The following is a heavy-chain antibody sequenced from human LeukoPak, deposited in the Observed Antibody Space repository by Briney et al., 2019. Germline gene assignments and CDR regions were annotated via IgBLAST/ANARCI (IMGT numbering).Heavy chain of an antibody. CDR2: IYYSGSS. CDR3: ARDLGLYSSSAAGMDV. D-gene: IGHD6-13*01. J-gene: IGHJ6*02. Sequence: SEGVSLTRTFCRGSLRSYYWRWMRQPRSRGREGVGYIYYSGSSNYNPSLKGRVTISVDTSKNQFSLKLSSVTAADTAVYYCARDLGLYSSSAAGMDVWGQGTTVTVSS. V-gene: IGHV4-59*01. CDR1: RGSLRSYY.